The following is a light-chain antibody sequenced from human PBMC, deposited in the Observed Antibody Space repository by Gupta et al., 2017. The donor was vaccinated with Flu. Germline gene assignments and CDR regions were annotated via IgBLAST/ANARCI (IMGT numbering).Light chain of an antibody. V-gene: IGKV1-39*01. CDR1: QSIDAY. J-gene: IGKJ2*01. CDR3: QQSYSGPYT. CDR2: AAS. Sequence: GDRVTITCRASQSIDAYLNWYQQKPGKAPKLLIYAASRLQSGVPSRFSGSASGTDSTLTISSLQPEDSAIYYCQQSYSGPYTFGQGTKVEI.